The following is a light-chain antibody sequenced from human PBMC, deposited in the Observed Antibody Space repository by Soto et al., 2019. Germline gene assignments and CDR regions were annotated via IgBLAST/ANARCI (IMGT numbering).Light chain of an antibody. J-gene: IGKJ1*01. CDR2: AAS. V-gene: IGKV1-39*01. Sequence: DIQMTQSPSSLPASVGDRVTITCRASQSISSYLNWYQQKPGKAPKLLIYAASSLQSGVPSRFSGSGSGTEFTLTISSLQPEDFATYYCQQSYSTGVTFGQGTKVEIK. CDR3: QQSYSTGVT. CDR1: QSISSY.